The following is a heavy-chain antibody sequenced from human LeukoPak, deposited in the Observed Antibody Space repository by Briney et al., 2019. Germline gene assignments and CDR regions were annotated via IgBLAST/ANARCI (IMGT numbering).Heavy chain of an antibody. J-gene: IGHJ4*02. CDR3: TTIYDIFILNY. D-gene: IGHD3-9*01. CDR1: GFTFSNAW. Sequence: NPGGSLRLSCAASGFTFSNAWMTCVRQAPGKGLEWVGRIKSKPNGETTDYAAPVKGRFTISRDDSKNTLYPQMNSLKTEDTAFYYCTTIYDIFILNYWGQGTLVTVSS. CDR2: IKSKPNGETT. V-gene: IGHV3-15*01.